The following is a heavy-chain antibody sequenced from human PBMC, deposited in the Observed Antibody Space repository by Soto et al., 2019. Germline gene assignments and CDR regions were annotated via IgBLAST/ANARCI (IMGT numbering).Heavy chain of an antibody. Sequence: GGSLRLSCAASGFNFSSYGMHWVRQAPGKGLEWVAVIWYDGSNKYYADSVKGRFTISRDNSKNTLYLQMNSLRAEDTAVYYCARDYYDSSGYYYPGDYWGQGTLVTVSS. D-gene: IGHD3-22*01. V-gene: IGHV3-33*01. CDR3: ARDYYDSSGYYYPGDY. J-gene: IGHJ4*02. CDR1: GFNFSSYG. CDR2: IWYDGSNK.